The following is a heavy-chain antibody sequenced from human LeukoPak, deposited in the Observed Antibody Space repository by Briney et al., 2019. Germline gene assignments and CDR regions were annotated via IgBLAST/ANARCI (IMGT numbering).Heavy chain of an antibody. D-gene: IGHD6-6*01. V-gene: IGHV3-23*01. Sequence: MSXAXXAPGKGLEWVSGISVSGETSYYAASVKGRFTISRDNSNNTLYLQMTSLRADDTAVYYCVRRGSGSSSPFAYWGQGALVIVSS. CDR3: VRRGSGSSSPFAY. CDR2: ISVSGETS. J-gene: IGHJ4*02.